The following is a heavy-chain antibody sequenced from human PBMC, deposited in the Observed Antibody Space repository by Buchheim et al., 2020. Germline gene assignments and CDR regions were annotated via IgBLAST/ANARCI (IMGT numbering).Heavy chain of an antibody. V-gene: IGHV4-38-2*01. CDR3: ARMGYSGSYYDP. D-gene: IGHD1-26*01. CDR1: GYSISNDYY. J-gene: IGHJ5*02. Sequence: QVQLQESGPGLVKPSGTLSLTCAVSGYSISNDYYWGWIRQPPGKGLEWIGSISHGGRTFYNPSLKGRVTVSLDASKNHFSLTLTSVTAPDTAMYYCARMGYSGSYYDPWGRGTL. CDR2: ISHGGRT.